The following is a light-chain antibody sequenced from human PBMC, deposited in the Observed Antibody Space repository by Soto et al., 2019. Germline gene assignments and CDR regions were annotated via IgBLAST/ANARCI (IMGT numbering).Light chain of an antibody. J-gene: IGKJ1*01. CDR2: GAS. Sequence: EIVLTQSPGTLSLSPGERATLSCRASQSVSSNYLAWYQQKPGQAPRLLIYGASSRATGIPDRFSGSGFGTDFTLTISSLDSEDFAVYYCQQYGSSPMTFGQGTKVDIK. CDR1: QSVSSNY. V-gene: IGKV3-20*01. CDR3: QQYGSSPMT.